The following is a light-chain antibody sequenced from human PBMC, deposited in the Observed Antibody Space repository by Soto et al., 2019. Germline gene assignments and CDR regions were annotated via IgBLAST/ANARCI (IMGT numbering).Light chain of an antibody. CDR2: DTT. Sequence: QAVVTQEPSLTVSPGGTVTLTCGSSIEDVTSGRYPYWFQQKPGQAPRTLIYDTTNKHSWTPARFSGSLLGGKAALTLSGAQPDDEADYYCLLSYSGIRVFGGGTKLTVL. CDR3: LLSYSGIRV. V-gene: IGLV7-46*01. J-gene: IGLJ3*02. CDR1: IEDVTSGRY.